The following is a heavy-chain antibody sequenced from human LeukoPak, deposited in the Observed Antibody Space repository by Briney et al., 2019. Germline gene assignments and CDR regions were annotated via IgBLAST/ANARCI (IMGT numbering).Heavy chain of an antibody. CDR2: IYSGGST. CDR3: ARGGYYYDSSGPIFDY. D-gene: IGHD3-22*01. CDR1: GFTVSSNY. V-gene: IGHV3-53*01. J-gene: IGHJ4*02. Sequence: GGSLRLSCAASGFTVSSNYMSWVRQAPGKGLEWVSVIYSGGSTYYADSVKGRLSMSRDNSKNTLYLQMNSLRAEDTAVYYCARGGYYYDSSGPIFDYWGQGTLVTVSS.